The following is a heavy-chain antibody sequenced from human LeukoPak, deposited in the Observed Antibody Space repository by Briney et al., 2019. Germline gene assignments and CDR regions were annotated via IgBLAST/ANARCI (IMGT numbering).Heavy chain of an antibody. J-gene: IGHJ6*02. CDR3: AKDIEPPAAIVYYYGMDV. V-gene: IGHV3-43*02. D-gene: IGHD2-2*02. CDR2: ISGDGGST. Sequence: PGGSLRLSCAASGFTFDDYAMHWVRQAPGKGLEWVSLISGDGGSTYYADSVKGRFTISRDNSKNSLYLQMNSLRNEDTALYYCAKDIEPPAAIVYYYGMDVWGQGTTVTVSS. CDR1: GFTFDDYA.